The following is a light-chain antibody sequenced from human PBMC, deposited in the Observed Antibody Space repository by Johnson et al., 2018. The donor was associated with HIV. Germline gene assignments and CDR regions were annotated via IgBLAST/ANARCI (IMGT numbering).Light chain of an antibody. CDR1: SSNIGNNY. Sequence: QSVLSQPPSVSAAPGQKVTISCSGSSSNIGNNYVSWYQQLPGTAPKLLIYDNNKRPSGIPDRFSGSKSGTSATLGIAGLQTGDEADYFCGTWDNSLNVYGFGTATQVTVL. CDR3: GTWDNSLNVYG. CDR2: DNN. J-gene: IGLJ1*01. V-gene: IGLV1-51*01.